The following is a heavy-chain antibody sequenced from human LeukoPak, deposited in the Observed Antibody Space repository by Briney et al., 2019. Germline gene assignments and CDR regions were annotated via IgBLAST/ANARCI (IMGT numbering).Heavy chain of an antibody. CDR3: GKSRIGFSGLVDL. CDR1: GFTFSTYG. Sequence: PGGSLRLSCAASGFTFSTYGMQWVRQVPGKGLEWVSYISGSSDSIKYAESVKGRFTNSRDNAKNSLYLHLSSLRAEDTAAYHCGKSRIGFSGLVDLWGQGTLVTVSS. CDR2: ISGSSDSI. V-gene: IGHV3-48*04. D-gene: IGHD1-26*01. J-gene: IGHJ5*02.